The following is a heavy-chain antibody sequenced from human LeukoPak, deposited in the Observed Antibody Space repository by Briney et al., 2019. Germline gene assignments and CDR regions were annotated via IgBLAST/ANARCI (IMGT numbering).Heavy chain of an antibody. V-gene: IGHV3-66*01. CDR1: GFTVSSNY. Sequence: PGGSLRLSCAASGFTVSSNYMSWVRQAPGKGLEWVSVIYSGGSTYYADSVKGRFTISRDNSKNTLYLQMNSLRAEDTAVYYCARASGSYYSPLDYWGQGTLVTVSS. J-gene: IGHJ4*02. D-gene: IGHD1-26*01. CDR3: ARASGSYYSPLDY. CDR2: IYSGGST.